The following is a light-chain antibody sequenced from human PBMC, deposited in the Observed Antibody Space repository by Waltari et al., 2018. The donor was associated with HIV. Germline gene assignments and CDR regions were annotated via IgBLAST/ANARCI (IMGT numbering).Light chain of an antibody. CDR1: RSNIGSNP. CDR3: AAWYDSLNGL. CDR2: DNN. Sequence: QSVLTQPPSASGPPGQRVTISCSGRRSNIGSNPVSWSTQLPGTAPNLIISDNNQRPSGVPDRFLGSNSGTSASLAISGLQSEDEGDYFCAAWYDSLNGLFGGGTKLTV. V-gene: IGLV1-44*01. J-gene: IGLJ2*01.